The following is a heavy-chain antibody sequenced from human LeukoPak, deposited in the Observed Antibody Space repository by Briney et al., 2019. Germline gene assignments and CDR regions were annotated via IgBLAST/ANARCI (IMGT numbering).Heavy chain of an antibody. J-gene: IGHJ5*02. CDR1: GFTFSSYS. Sequence: SGGSLRLSCAASGFTFSSYSMNWVRQAPGKGLEWVSSISSSSSYIYYADSVKGRFTISRDNAKNSLYLQMNSLRAEDTAVYYCARDEYCSSTSCPRGWFDPWGQGTLVTVSS. D-gene: IGHD2-2*01. CDR3: ARDEYCSSTSCPRGWFDP. CDR2: ISSSSSYI. V-gene: IGHV3-21*01.